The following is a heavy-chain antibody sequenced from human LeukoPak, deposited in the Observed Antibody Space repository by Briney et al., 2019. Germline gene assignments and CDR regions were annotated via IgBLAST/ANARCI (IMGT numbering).Heavy chain of an antibody. CDR3: ARGSPSGYYGY. J-gene: IGHJ4*02. CDR1: GGSITSSTYY. CDR2: IYYSGSA. D-gene: IGHD3-3*01. Sequence: SETLSLTCSVSGGSITSSTYYWGWIRQPRGKGLEWVGNIYYSGSANYNPSLKSRVTISVDTSKNQFSLKLSSVTAADTAVYYCARGSPSGYYGYWGQGTLVTVSS. V-gene: IGHV4-39*07.